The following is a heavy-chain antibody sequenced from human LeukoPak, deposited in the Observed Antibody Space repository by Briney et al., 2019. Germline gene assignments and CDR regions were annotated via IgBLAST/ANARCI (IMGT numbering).Heavy chain of an antibody. J-gene: IGHJ5*02. CDR3: ARDLYQPLNLRFLEWLPRFDP. Sequence: RASVKVSCKASGYTFTGYYMHWVRQAPGQGLEWMGWINPNSGGTNYAQKFQGRVTMTRDTSISTAYMELSRLRSDDTAVYYCARDLYQPLNLRFLEWLPRFDPWGQGTLVTVSS. CDR1: GYTFTGYY. CDR2: INPNSGGT. D-gene: IGHD3-3*01. V-gene: IGHV1-2*02.